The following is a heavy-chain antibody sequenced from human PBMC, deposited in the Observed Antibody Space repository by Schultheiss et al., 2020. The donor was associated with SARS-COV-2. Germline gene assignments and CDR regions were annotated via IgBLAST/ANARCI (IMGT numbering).Heavy chain of an antibody. CDR3: ARDVWFGDLKTFDI. J-gene: IGHJ3*02. Sequence: GESLKISCTASGFTFSGYGMHWVRQAPGKGLEWVAVIRYDGSQKYYADSVTGRFTISRDNSKNTLFLQMNSLRDEDTAVYYCARDVWFGDLKTFDIWGQGTMVTVSS. CDR1: GFTFSGYG. D-gene: IGHD3-10*01. CDR2: IRYDGSQK. V-gene: IGHV3-33*08.